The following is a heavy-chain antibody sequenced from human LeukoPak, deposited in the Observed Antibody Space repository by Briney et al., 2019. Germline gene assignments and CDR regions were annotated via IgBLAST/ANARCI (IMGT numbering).Heavy chain of an antibody. Sequence: PGGSLRLSCAASGFTFSSYAMHWVRQAPGKGLEWVAVISSDGSNRYYADSVQGRFTLSRDNSKNTLYLQMNSLRAEDTAVYYCARRFGELSPYYHYYYGMDVLGQGTTVTVSS. CDR3: ARRFGELSPYYHYYYGMDV. J-gene: IGHJ6*02. CDR1: GFTFSSYA. D-gene: IGHD3-10*01. V-gene: IGHV3-30*04. CDR2: ISSDGSNR.